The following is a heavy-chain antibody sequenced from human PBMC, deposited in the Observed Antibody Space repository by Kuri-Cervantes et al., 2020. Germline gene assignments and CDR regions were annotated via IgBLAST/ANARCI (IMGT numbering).Heavy chain of an antibody. CDR1: GFNVSRNY. CDR3: AKDPLSAGYCSGGSCLYFDY. Sequence: GESLKISCAASGFNVSRNYMSWVRQAPGKGLEWVSVIYSGGSTYYADSVKGRFTISRDNSKNTLYLQMNSLRAEDTAVYYCAKDPLSAGYCSGGSCLYFDYWGQGTLVTVSS. V-gene: IGHV3-53*01. CDR2: IYSGGST. D-gene: IGHD2-15*01. J-gene: IGHJ4*02.